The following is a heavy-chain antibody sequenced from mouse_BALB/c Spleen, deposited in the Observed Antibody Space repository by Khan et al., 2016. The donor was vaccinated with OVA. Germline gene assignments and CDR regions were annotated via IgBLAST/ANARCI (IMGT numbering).Heavy chain of an antibody. CDR1: GYSITSDYA. CDR3: ARDGSRYNEAMDY. D-gene: IGHD2-3*01. J-gene: IGHJ4*01. CDR2: ISYSGST. V-gene: IGHV3-2*02. Sequence: VQLVETGPGLVKPSQSLSLTCTVTGYSITSDYAWNWIRQFPGNKLEWMGYISYSGSTSYNPSLTSRISITRDTSQNTFFLQLNSVTTEDTATYYCARDGSRYNEAMDYWGQGTAVTVSS.